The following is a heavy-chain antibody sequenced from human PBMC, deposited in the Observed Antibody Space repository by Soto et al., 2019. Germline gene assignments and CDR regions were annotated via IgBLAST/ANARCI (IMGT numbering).Heavy chain of an antibody. CDR2: IIPIFGTA. D-gene: IGHD6-19*01. Sequence: SVKVSCKASGGTFSSYAISWVRQAPGQGLEWMGGIIPIFGTANYAQKFQGRVTITADESTSTAYMELSSLRSEDTAVYYCASLSSYSSGWNKTLDYWGQGTLVTVSS. CDR3: ASLSSYSSGWNKTLDY. V-gene: IGHV1-69*13. CDR1: GGTFSSYA. J-gene: IGHJ4*02.